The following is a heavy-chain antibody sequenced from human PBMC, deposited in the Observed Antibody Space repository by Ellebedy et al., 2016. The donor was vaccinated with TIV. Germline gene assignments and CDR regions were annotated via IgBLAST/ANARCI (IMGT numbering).Heavy chain of an antibody. D-gene: IGHD4-11*01. CDR1: GFIFSNYW. Sequence: GESLKISXAASGFIFSNYWMHWVRQAPGKGLVWVSRSNGDESSAAYADSVKGRFTISRDNAKNTLYLQMSSLRAEDTAVYFCVRDKRYGNDPTFDIWGQGTMVTVSS. CDR3: VRDKRYGNDPTFDI. J-gene: IGHJ3*02. CDR2: SNGDESSA. V-gene: IGHV3-74*01.